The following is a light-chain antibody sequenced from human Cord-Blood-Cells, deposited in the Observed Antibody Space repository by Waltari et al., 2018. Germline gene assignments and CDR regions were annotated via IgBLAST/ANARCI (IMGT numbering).Light chain of an antibody. CDR2: AAS. V-gene: IGKV1-39*01. CDR3: QQSYSTLMYT. CDR1: QSISSY. J-gene: IGKJ2*01. Sequence: DIQMTQSPSSLSASVGDRVTITCRASQSISSYLNWYQQKPGKAPKLLIYAASSLQSGVPSRFRGSGSGTDFTLTISSPQPEDFATYYCQQSYSTLMYTFGQGTKLEIK.